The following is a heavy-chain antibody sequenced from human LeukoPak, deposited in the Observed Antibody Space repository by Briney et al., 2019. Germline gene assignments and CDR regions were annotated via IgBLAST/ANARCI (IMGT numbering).Heavy chain of an antibody. V-gene: IGHV3-30*03. CDR2: ISFDGRDK. J-gene: IGHJ4*02. CDR1: GFTFSNYN. CDR3: ARAYGGLIDY. D-gene: IGHD3-16*01. Sequence: GGSLRLSCTASGFTFSNYNMNWVRQAPGKGLEWVALISFDGRDKQYADSVKGRFTISKDNSKNTLYLQMNNLSGDDTSMYFCARAYGGLIDYWGQGTLVTVSS.